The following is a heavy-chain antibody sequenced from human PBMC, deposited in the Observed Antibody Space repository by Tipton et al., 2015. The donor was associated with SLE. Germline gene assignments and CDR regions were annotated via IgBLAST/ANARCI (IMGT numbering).Heavy chain of an antibody. CDR3: ARDGRGYCDNSGCSEYHWFDP. CDR2: IYYRGNT. V-gene: IGHV4-59*11. CDR1: GGSISSHY. Sequence: TLSLTCTVSGGSISSHYWSWFRQPPGKGLEWIGYIYYRGNTKYNPSLKSRVTISLDTSRTQFSLKLSSVTAADTAVYYYARDGRGYCDNSGCSEYHWFDPWGHGTLVTVSS. D-gene: IGHD2-15*01. J-gene: IGHJ5*02.